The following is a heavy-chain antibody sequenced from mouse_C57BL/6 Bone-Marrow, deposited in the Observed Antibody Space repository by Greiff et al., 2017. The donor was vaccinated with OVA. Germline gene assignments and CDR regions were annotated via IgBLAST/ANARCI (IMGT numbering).Heavy chain of an antibody. CDR3: ARRNYDYLFAY. V-gene: IGHV5-17*01. Sequence: DVMLVESGGGLVKPGGSLKLSCAASGFTFSDYGMHWVRQAPEKGLEWVAYISSGSSTIYYADTVKGRFTISRDNAKNTLFLQMTSLRSEDTAMYYCARRNYDYLFAYWGQGTLVTVSA. CDR1: GFTFSDYG. CDR2: ISSGSSTI. J-gene: IGHJ3*01. D-gene: IGHD2-4*01.